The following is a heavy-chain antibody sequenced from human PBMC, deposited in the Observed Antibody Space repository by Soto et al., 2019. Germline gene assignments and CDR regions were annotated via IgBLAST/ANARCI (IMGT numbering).Heavy chain of an antibody. CDR2: IYYSGST. D-gene: IGHD1-1*01. Sequence: LSLTCTVSGGSISSSSYYWGWIRQPPGKGLEWIGSIYYSGSTYYNPSLKSRVTISVDTSKNQFSLKLSSVTAADTAVYYCARLQNWFDPWGQGTLVTVSS. V-gene: IGHV4-39*01. J-gene: IGHJ5*02. CDR1: GGSISSSSYY. CDR3: ARLQNWFDP.